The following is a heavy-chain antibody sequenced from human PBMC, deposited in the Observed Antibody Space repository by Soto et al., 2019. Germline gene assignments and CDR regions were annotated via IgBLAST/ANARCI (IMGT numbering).Heavy chain of an antibody. Sequence: SETLSLTCTVSGGSVSSGSYYWSWIRQPPGKGLEWIGYIYYSGSTNYNPSLKSRVTISVDTSKNQFSPKLSSVTAADTAVYYCARLNLDTAMESYYYYYGMDVWGQGTTVTVSS. CDR1: GGSVSSGSYY. J-gene: IGHJ6*02. CDR2: IYYSGST. D-gene: IGHD5-18*01. CDR3: ARLNLDTAMESYYYYYGMDV. V-gene: IGHV4-61*01.